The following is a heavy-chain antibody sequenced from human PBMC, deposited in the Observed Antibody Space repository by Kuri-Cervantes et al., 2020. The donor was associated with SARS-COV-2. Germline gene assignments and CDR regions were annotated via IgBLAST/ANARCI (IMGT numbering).Heavy chain of an antibody. CDR2: IYASGGT. CDR1: GGSISNYGYY. J-gene: IGHJ5*02. D-gene: IGHD4-11*01. Sequence: SCTVSGGSISNYGYYWSWIRQPAGKGLEWIGFIYASGGTSYNASLKSRVTISVDTSKNQFSLNLSSVTAADTAVYYCARLNSNYKNNWFDPWGQGTLVTVSS. V-gene: IGHV4-61*02. CDR3: ARLNSNYKNNWFDP.